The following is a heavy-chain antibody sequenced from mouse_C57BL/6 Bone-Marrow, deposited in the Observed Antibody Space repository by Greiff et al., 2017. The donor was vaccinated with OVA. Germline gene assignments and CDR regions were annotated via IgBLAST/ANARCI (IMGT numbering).Heavy chain of an antibody. V-gene: IGHV1-81*01. D-gene: IGHD1-1*01. CDR2: IYPRSGNT. J-gene: IGHJ2*01. CDR3: ARPYYYGSWYYFDY. Sequence: QVQLPQSGAELARPGASVKLSCKASGYPFTSFGLSLVKQRTGPGLGWIGEIYPRSGNTYYNEKFKGKATLTADKSSSTAYMELRSLTSEDSAVYFCARPYYYGSWYYFDYWGQGTTLTVSS. CDR1: GYPFTSFG.